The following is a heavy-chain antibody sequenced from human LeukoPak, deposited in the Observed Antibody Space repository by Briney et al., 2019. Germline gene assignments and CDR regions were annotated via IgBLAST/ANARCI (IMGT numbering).Heavy chain of an antibody. CDR3: ARVVFGVVRDYYYYGMDV. V-gene: IGHV1-69*13. J-gene: IGHJ6*02. CDR2: IIPIFGTA. CDR1: GGTFSSYA. Sequence: SVNVSCKASGGTFSSYAISWVRQAPGQGLEWMGGIIPIFGTANYAQKFQGRVTITADESTSTAYMELSSLRSEDTAVYYCARVVFGVVRDYYYYGMDVWGQGTTVTVSS. D-gene: IGHD3-3*01.